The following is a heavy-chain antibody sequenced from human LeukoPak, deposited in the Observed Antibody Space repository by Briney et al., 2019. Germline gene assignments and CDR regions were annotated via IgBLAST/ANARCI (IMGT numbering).Heavy chain of an antibody. CDR3: ARVLRYSSGFFDY. CDR2: ISYDGSNK. Sequence: GGSLRLSCAASGFTFSSYAMHWVRQAPGKGLEWVAVISYDGSNKYYADSVKGRFTISRDNPKNTLYLQMNSLRAGDTAVYYCARVLRYSSGFFDYWGQGTLVTVSS. D-gene: IGHD6-19*01. J-gene: IGHJ4*02. V-gene: IGHV3-30-3*01. CDR1: GFTFSSYA.